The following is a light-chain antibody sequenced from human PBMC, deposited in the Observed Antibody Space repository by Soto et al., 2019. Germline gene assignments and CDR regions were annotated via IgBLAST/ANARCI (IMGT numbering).Light chain of an antibody. V-gene: IGKV3-15*01. CDR1: QSISSN. Sequence: EIVMTQSPATLSVSPGERATLSCRASQSISSNLAWYQQKPGQAPRLLIYGASTRASGIPARFSGSGSGTEFTLAISSLHSEDFAVYYCQQYNDWPPVDSFGQGTKLKIK. CDR3: QQYNDWPPVDS. CDR2: GAS. J-gene: IGKJ2*01.